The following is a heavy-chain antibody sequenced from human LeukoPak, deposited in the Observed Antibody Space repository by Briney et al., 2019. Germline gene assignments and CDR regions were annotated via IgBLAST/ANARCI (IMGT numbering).Heavy chain of an antibody. Sequence: SETLSLTCTVSGGSISSYYWIWIRQPPGKGLEWIGYIYDSGSTNYNPSLKSRVIISRDTSKNQFSLKLSSVTAADTAMYYCARGGYNSRWYLDWCDPWGQGTLVSVSS. J-gene: IGHJ5*02. D-gene: IGHD6-13*01. V-gene: IGHV4-59*01. CDR2: IYDSGST. CDR1: GGSISSYY. CDR3: ARGGYNSRWYLDWCDP.